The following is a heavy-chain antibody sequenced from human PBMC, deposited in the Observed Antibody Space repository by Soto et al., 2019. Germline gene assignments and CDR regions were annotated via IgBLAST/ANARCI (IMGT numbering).Heavy chain of an antibody. V-gene: IGHV3-66*01. CDR3: VRENYYYGMDV. J-gene: IGHJ6*02. Sequence: GGSLRLSCAASGFTVSTDWMYWVRQAPGKGLEWVSVIRSGVNTYYADSVEGRFTISRDNSKNTVYLQMNSLRAEDTAVYYCVRENYYYGMDVWGQGTTVTVSS. CDR2: IRSGVNT. CDR1: GFTVSTDW.